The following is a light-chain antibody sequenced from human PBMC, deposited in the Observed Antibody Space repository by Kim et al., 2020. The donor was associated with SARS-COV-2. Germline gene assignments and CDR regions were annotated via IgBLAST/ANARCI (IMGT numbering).Light chain of an antibody. CDR2: DVS. CDR1: QGLNDW. V-gene: IGKV1-5*01. Sequence: ASVGDTVIITCRASQGLNDWLAWYQQKPGEAPKLLVYDVSNLESGVPSRFSGSGSGTEFTLTISRLQPDDFATYYCQQYFNYPLTFGPGTKVDIK. J-gene: IGKJ3*01. CDR3: QQYFNYPLT.